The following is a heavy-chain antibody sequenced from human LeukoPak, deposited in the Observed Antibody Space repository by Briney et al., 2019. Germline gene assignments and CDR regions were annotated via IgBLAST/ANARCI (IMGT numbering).Heavy chain of an antibody. CDR2: IYYSGST. D-gene: IGHD4-17*01. J-gene: IGHJ4*02. V-gene: IGHV4-59*01. CDR1: GGSISSYY. Sequence: PSETLSLTCTVSGGSISSYYWSWIRQPPGKGLEWIGYIYYSGSTNYNPSLKSRVTISVDTPKNQFSLKLSSVTAADTAVYYCARTYGDYVPGYFDYWGQGTLVTVSS. CDR3: ARTYGDYVPGYFDY.